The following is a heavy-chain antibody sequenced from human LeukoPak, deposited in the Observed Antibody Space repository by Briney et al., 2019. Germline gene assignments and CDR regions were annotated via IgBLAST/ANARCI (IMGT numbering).Heavy chain of an antibody. D-gene: IGHD3-22*01. CDR2: MDGNSGKT. CDR1: GYTFTSYD. J-gene: IGHJ3*02. V-gene: IGHV1-8*01. Sequence: GASVKVSCKTSGYTFTSYDINWVRQVTGQGLEWVGGMDGNSGKTAYAQNFLGRVTITRNTSISTAYTELSSLRSEDTAVYYCARLYYYASSGYDALDIWGQGTMVAVSS. CDR3: ARLYYYASSGYDALDI.